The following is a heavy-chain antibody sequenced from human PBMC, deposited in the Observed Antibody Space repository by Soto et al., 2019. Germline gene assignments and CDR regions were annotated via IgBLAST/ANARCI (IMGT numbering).Heavy chain of an antibody. V-gene: IGHV3-23*01. CDR1: GFTFSSYA. Sequence: VQLLESGGGLVQPGGSLRLSCAASGFTFSSYAMSWVRQAPGKGLEWVSAISGSGGSTYYADSVKGRFTISRDNSKSTLYLPMKSLRAEDTAVYYCGGYRVWSGYHDAFDIWGQGTMVTVSS. CDR3: GGYRVWSGYHDAFDI. D-gene: IGHD3-3*01. CDR2: ISGSGGST. J-gene: IGHJ3*02.